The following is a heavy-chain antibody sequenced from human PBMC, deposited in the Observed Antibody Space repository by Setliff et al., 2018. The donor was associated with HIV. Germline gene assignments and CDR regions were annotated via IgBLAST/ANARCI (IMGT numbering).Heavy chain of an antibody. CDR1: GDPISNHY. D-gene: IGHD3-10*01. Sequence: SETLYLTCNVSGDPISNHYWNWIRQPPGKGLEWIATIYNSGNSVSNPSLKSRVTISIDTSKNHFSLTLNSVTAADSAVYYCARVEAKVRGATYGMDVWGQGTKVT. CDR2: IYNSGNS. J-gene: IGHJ6*02. V-gene: IGHV4-59*11. CDR3: ARVEAKVRGATYGMDV.